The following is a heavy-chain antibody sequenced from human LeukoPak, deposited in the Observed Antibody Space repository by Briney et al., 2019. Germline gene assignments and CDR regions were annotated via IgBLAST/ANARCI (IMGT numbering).Heavy chain of an antibody. Sequence: SETLSLTCTVSGGSISSYHWSWIRQPAGKGLEWIGRIYTSGSTNYNPSLKSRVTMSVDTSKNQFSLKLSSVTAADTAVYYCARSSPIYYGSGSYRSPLDYWGQGTLVTVSS. CDR1: GGSISSYH. J-gene: IGHJ4*02. D-gene: IGHD3-10*01. CDR3: ARSSPIYYGSGSYRSPLDY. CDR2: IYTSGST. V-gene: IGHV4-4*07.